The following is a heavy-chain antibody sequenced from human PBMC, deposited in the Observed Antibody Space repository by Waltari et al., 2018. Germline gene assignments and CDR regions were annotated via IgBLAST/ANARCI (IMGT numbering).Heavy chain of an antibody. D-gene: IGHD3-22*01. Sequence: QVQLVESGGGVVQPGRSLRLSCAASGFTFSSYAMHWVRQAPGKGLEWVAVISYDGSNKYYADAVKGRFTISRDNSKNTLYLQMNSLRAEDTAVYYCARGFRYYYDSSGYPPFDYWGQGTLVTVSS. J-gene: IGHJ4*02. CDR1: GFTFSSYA. CDR3: ARGFRYYYDSSGYPPFDY. V-gene: IGHV3-30*01. CDR2: ISYDGSNK.